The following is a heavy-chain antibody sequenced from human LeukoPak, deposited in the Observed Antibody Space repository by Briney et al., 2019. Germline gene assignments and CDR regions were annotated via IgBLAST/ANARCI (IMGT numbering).Heavy chain of an antibody. D-gene: IGHD3-10*01. J-gene: IGHJ4*02. CDR2: IDQDETEK. CDR1: GFPFRNYW. CDR3: GRGLYGSGRRSLMAH. V-gene: IGHV3-7*03. Sequence: GGSLRLSCATSGFPFRNYWMTWVRQAPGRGLEWLANIDQDETEKNYVDSVKGRFTISRDNAEKSLYLRMTSLRVEDTAIYYCGRGLYGSGRRSLMAHWGPGTLVTVSS.